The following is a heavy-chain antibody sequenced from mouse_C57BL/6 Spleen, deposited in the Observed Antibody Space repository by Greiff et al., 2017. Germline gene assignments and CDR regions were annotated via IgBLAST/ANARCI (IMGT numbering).Heavy chain of an antibody. V-gene: IGHV10-1*01. D-gene: IGHD2-3*01. J-gene: IGHJ1*03. Sequence: EVQLVESGGGLVQPKGSLKLSCAASGFSFNTYAMNWVRQAPGKGLEWVARIRSKSNNYATYYADSVKDRFTISRDDSESMLYLQMNNLKTEDTAMYYCVRRGDGYPYWYFDVWGTGTTVTVSS. CDR1: GFSFNTYA. CDR2: IRSKSNNYAT. CDR3: VRRGDGYPYWYFDV.